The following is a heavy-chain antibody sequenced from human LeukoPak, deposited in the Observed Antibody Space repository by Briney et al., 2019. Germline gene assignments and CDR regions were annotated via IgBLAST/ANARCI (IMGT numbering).Heavy chain of an antibody. CDR3: ARTVAFDI. J-gene: IGHJ3*02. V-gene: IGHV4-59*01. CDR2: IYYSGST. CDR1: GGSISSYY. Sequence: SETLSLTCTVSGGSISSYYWSRIRQPPGKGLEWIGYIYYSGSTNYNPSLKSRVTISVDTSKNQFSLKLSSVTAADTAVYYCARTVAFDIWGQGTMVTVSS.